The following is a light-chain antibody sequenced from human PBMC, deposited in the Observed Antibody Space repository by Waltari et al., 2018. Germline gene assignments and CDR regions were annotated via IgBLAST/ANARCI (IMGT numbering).Light chain of an antibody. J-gene: IGKJ4*01. CDR3: QQSFSYPVT. V-gene: IGKV1-5*03. Sequence: EIQMTQSPSTLSASVGDRVNITCRSSQSLDRWVAWYQQKPGRAPKVLISRASTLQSGVSSRFRGSESGTECTLTISSLQPDDFATYYCQQSFSYPVTFGGWTKVEIK. CDR2: RAS. CDR1: QSLDRW.